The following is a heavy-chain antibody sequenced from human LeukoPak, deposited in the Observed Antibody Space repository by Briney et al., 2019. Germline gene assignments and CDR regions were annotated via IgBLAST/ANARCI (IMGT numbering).Heavy chain of an antibody. V-gene: IGHV4-59*08. J-gene: IGHJ5*02. CDR1: GGSISSYY. CDR3: ARAYSGSYRWFDP. D-gene: IGHD1-26*01. Sequence: PSETLSLTCTVSGGSISSYYWSWIRQPPGKGLEWIGYIYYSGSTNYNPSLKSRVTISVDTSKNQFSLKLSSVTAADTAVYYCARAYSGSYRWFDPWGQGTLVTVSS. CDR2: IYYSGST.